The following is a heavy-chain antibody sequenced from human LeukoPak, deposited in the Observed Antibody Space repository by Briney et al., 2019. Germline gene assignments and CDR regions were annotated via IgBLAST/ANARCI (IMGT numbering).Heavy chain of an antibody. CDR2: IIPIFGTA. D-gene: IGHD3-9*01. CDR3: AREGAPGDDILTGYTVLYAFDI. V-gene: IGHV1-69*05. J-gene: IGHJ3*02. CDR1: GGTCSSYA. Sequence: SVKVSCKASGGTCSSYAISWVRQAPGQGLEWMGRIIPIFGTANYAQKFQGRVTITTDESTSTAYMELSSLRSEDTAVYYCAREGAPGDDILTGYTVLYAFDIWGQGTMVTVSS.